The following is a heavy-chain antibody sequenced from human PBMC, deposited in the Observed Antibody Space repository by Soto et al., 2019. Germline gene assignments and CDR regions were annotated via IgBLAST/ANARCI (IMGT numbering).Heavy chain of an antibody. CDR2: IYYSGST. CDR3: AGRSIAFYHWIDP. Sequence: QLQLQESGPGLVKPSETLSLTCTVSGGSISSSGYYWGWIRQPPGKGLEWIGSIYYSGSTYYNPSLRSLSTISVATSKHHSSLKRTSVAAADAAVYYGAGRSIAFYHWIDPWGQGTPVTVSS. D-gene: IGHD6-6*01. J-gene: IGHJ5*02. V-gene: IGHV4-39*02. CDR1: GGSISSSGYY.